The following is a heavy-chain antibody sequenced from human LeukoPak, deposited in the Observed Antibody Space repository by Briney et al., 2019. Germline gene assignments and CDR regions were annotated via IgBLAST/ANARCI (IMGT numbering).Heavy chain of an antibody. J-gene: IGHJ4*02. Sequence: KPSETLSLTCTVSGGSISSSGYYWGWIRQPPGKGLEWIASIYYSGSTYYNPSLKSRVTISVDTSKNEFSLKLSSVTAADTAVHYCARVGYSSSYDYWGQGTLVTVSS. CDR1: GGSISSSGYY. CDR3: ARVGYSSSYDY. V-gene: IGHV4-39*02. D-gene: IGHD6-13*01. CDR2: IYYSGST.